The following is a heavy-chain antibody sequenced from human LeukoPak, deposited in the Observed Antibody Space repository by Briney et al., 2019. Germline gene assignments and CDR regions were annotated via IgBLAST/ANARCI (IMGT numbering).Heavy chain of an antibody. CDR3: AREAYYYDSSGFDAFDI. CDR1: GDSICSYY. CDR2: IYYSGST. V-gene: IGHV4-59*01. Sequence: PSETLSLTCTVSGDSICSYYWSWLRRPPGKGREWIGYIYYSGSTNYNPSLKSRVTISVDTSKSQFSLKLSSVTAADTAVYYCAREAYYYDSSGFDAFDIWGQGTMVTVSS. D-gene: IGHD3-22*01. J-gene: IGHJ3*02.